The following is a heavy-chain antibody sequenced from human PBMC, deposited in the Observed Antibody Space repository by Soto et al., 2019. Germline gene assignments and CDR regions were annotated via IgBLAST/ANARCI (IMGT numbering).Heavy chain of an antibody. J-gene: IGHJ5*02. V-gene: IGHV4-4*07. CDR2: ISSTGNT. D-gene: IGHD3-3*01. CDR3: AREESSWTYTPNWFDP. Sequence: KTSETLSLTCTVSGGSSTFYYWSWIRHPAGKGLEWIGRISSTGNTNYNPSLNSRVTMSLDTSKKKISLNMRSVTAADTAVYFCAREESSWTYTPNWFDPWGQGTLVTVSS. CDR1: GGSSTFYY.